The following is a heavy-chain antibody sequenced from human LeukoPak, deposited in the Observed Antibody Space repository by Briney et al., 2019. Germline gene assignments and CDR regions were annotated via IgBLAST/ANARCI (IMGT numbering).Heavy chain of an antibody. V-gene: IGHV1-69*05. CDR2: IIPIFGTA. D-gene: IGHD3-22*01. Sequence: SVKVSCKASGGTFSSYAISWVRQAPGQGLEWMGRIIPIFGTANYAQKFQGRVTITTDESTSTAYIELSSLRSEDTAVYYCAPTPYYYDSSGSERVNAFDIWGQGTMVTVSS. CDR1: GGTFSSYA. J-gene: IGHJ3*02. CDR3: APTPYYYDSSGSERVNAFDI.